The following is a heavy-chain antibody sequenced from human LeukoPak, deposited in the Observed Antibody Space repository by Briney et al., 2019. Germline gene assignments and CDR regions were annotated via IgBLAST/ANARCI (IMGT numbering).Heavy chain of an antibody. D-gene: IGHD3-10*01. CDR1: GGSISSSSYY. J-gene: IGHJ4*02. CDR2: IYYSGST. CDR3: ARDPPGSGSYYDY. Sequence: SSETLSLTCTVSGGSISSSSYYWSWIRQPPGKGLEWIGYIYYSGSTNYNPSLKSRVTISVDTSKNQFSLKLNSVTAADTAVYYCARDPPGSGSYYDYWGQGTLVTVSS. V-gene: IGHV4-61*01.